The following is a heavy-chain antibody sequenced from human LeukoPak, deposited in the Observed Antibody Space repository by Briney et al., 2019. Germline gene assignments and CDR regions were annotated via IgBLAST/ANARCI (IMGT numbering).Heavy chain of an antibody. CDR2: ISYDGSNK. CDR3: ARAGTPGMHPEFSGSYEEGFDY. D-gene: IGHD1-26*01. Sequence: PGRSLRLSCAASGFTFSSYAMHWVRQAPGKGLEWVAVISYDGSNKKYADSVKGRFTISRDNSKNTLYLQMNSLRAEDTAVYYCARAGTPGMHPEFSGSYEEGFDYWGQGTLVTVSS. CDR1: GFTFSSYA. V-gene: IGHV3-30-3*01. J-gene: IGHJ4*02.